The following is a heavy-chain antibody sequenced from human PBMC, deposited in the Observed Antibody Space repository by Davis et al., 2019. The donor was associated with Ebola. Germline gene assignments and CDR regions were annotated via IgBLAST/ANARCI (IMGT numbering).Heavy chain of an antibody. CDR2: ISSSSSYI. V-gene: IGHV3-21*01. D-gene: IGHD6-19*01. Sequence: GESLKISCAASGFTFSSYSMNWVRQAPGKGLEWVSSISSSSSYIYYADSVKGRFTISRDNAKNSLYLQMNSLRAEDTAVYYCARDSSSGWDVELYGMDVWGQGTTVTVSS. CDR1: GFTFSSYS. J-gene: IGHJ6*02. CDR3: ARDSSSGWDVELYGMDV.